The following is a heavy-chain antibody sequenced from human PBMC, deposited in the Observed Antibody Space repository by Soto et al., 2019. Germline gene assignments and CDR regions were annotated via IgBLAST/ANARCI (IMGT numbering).Heavy chain of an antibody. Sequence: QVQLVQSGAEVKKPGSSVKFSCKASGGTFSSYAISWVRQAPGQGLEWMGGIIPIFGTANYAQKFQGRVTITADESTSTAYMELSSLRSEDTAVYYCASSEGRAVYYYYGMDVWGQGTTVTVSS. V-gene: IGHV1-69*01. CDR1: GGTFSSYA. J-gene: IGHJ6*02. CDR3: ASSEGRAVYYYYGMDV. CDR2: IIPIFGTA.